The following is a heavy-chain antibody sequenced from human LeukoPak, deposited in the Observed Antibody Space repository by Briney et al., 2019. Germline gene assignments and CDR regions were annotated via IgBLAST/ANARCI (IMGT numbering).Heavy chain of an antibody. V-gene: IGHV3-7*03. J-gene: IGHJ2*01. CDR2: IKQDGSEK. CDR1: GFTFSSYW. Sequence: GGSLRLSCAASGFTFSSYWMSWVRQAPGKGLEWVANIKQDGSEKYYMDSVKGRFTISRDNAKNSLYLQMNSVTAEDTALYYCAKDGDTSYKMLCYFDLWGRGTLVTVSS. CDR3: AKDGDTSYKMLCYFDL. D-gene: IGHD3-16*01.